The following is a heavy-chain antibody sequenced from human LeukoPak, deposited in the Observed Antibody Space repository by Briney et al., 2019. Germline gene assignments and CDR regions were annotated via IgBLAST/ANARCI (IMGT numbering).Heavy chain of an antibody. CDR3: ARGYMAGQHFDS. D-gene: IGHD5-18*01. CDR2: IYYSGTT. CDR1: GGSFSSSDYY. J-gene: IGHJ4*02. V-gene: IGHV4-39*01. Sequence: PSETLSLTCTVSGGSFSSSDYYWGWIRQPPGKGLEWIGSIYYSGTTYYNPSLKSRVTISVDTSKKQFSLELRSVTAADTAVYYCARGYMAGQHFDSWGQGTLVTVS.